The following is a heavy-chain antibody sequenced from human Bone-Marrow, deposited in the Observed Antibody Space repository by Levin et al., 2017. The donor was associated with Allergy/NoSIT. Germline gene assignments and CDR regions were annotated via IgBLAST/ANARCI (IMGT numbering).Heavy chain of an antibody. Sequence: GESLKISCAASGFTFSAYAMTWVRQAPGKGLEWVSSISGSGVDTYYADSVKGRFTISRDSSKNTLYLQMNRLRAEDTAVYYCAKYSSSWYEDYWGQGTLVTVSS. D-gene: IGHD6-13*01. V-gene: IGHV3-23*01. CDR2: ISGSGVDT. CDR1: GFTFSAYA. CDR3: AKYSSSWYEDY. J-gene: IGHJ4*02.